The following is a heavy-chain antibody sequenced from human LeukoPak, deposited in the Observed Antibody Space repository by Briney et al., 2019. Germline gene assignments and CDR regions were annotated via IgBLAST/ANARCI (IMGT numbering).Heavy chain of an antibody. J-gene: IGHJ2*01. D-gene: IGHD3-22*01. V-gene: IGHV4-39*07. CDR2: VHYSGST. Sequence: SETLSLTCTVSGGSISSSSYYWGWIRQPPGKGLEWIGSVHYSGSTYYNPSLKSRVTISVDTSKNQFSLKLSSVTAADTAVYYCARDPYYYDSSGYSSYWYFDLWGRGTLVTVSS. CDR3: ARDPYYYDSSGYSSYWYFDL. CDR1: GGSISSSSYY.